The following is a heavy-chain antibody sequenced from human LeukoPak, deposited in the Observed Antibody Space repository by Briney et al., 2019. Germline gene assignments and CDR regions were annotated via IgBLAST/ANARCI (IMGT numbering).Heavy chain of an antibody. CDR2: ISSSSSYI. V-gene: IGHV3-21*01. CDR1: GFTFSSYS. Sequence: PGGSLRLSCAASGFTFSSYSMNWVRQAPGKGLEWVSSISSSSSYIYYADSVKGRFTISRDNAKNSLYLQMNSLRAEDTAVYYCARYTRGYSYGCDYWGQGTLVTVSS. CDR3: ARYTRGYSYGCDY. J-gene: IGHJ4*02. D-gene: IGHD5-18*01.